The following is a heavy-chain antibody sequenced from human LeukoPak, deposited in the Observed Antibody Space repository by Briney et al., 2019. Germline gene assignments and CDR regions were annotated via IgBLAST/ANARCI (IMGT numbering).Heavy chain of an antibody. CDR2: IYSGGST. CDR1: GFTVSSNY. Sequence: GGSLRLSCAASGFTVSSNYMSWVRQAPGKGLEWVSVIYSGGSTYYSDSVKGRFTFSRDNSKNTLYLQMNSLRDEDTAVYSCARSDPVNAFDIWGQGTMVTVSS. CDR3: ARSDPVNAFDI. V-gene: IGHV3-53*01. J-gene: IGHJ3*02.